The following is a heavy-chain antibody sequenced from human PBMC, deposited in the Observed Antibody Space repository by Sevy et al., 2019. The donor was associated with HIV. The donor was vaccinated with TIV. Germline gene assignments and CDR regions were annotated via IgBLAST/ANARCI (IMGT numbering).Heavy chain of an antibody. CDR3: ARGASSGWDYFDY. J-gene: IGHJ4*02. Sequence: GGSLRLSCAASGFTFSSYSMNWVRQAPGKGLEWVSYISGLNNYIYYADSVRGRFTISRDNAKNSLYLQMNSLRAEDTAVYYCARGASSGWDYFDYWGQGTLDTVSS. CDR1: GFTFSSYS. V-gene: IGHV3-21*01. CDR2: ISGLNNYI. D-gene: IGHD6-19*01.